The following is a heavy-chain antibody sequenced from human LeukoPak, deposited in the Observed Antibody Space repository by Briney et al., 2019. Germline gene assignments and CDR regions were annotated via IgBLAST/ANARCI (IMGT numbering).Heavy chain of an antibody. J-gene: IGHJ4*02. Sequence: GGSLRLSCAASGFPFTSYGMHWVRQAPGKGLEGGAVISPDGSNKYYADSVKGRFTISRDNSKNTLDLQMHSLSAEDTAVYNAAKEHYFGSGTYPHYWGQGTLVSVPS. CDR2: ISPDGSNK. V-gene: IGHV3-30*18. D-gene: IGHD3-10*01. CDR1: GFPFTSYG. CDR3: AKEHYFGSGTYPHY.